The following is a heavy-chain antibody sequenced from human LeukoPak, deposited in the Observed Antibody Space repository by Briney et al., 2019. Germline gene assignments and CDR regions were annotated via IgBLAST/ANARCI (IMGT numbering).Heavy chain of an antibody. V-gene: IGHV1-18*01. CDR1: GYTFINYG. CDR3: ARVDSRHRRHNMNV. J-gene: IGHJ6*03. Sequence: ASVKVSCKPSGYTFINYGISWVRQAPGQGLEWMGWINTSTSNTNYAQKFQGRVTMTTDTSTTIVYMDLRGLTSDDTAMYYCARVDSRHRRHNMNVWGKGTTVTVSS. D-gene: IGHD6-6*01. CDR2: INTSTSNT.